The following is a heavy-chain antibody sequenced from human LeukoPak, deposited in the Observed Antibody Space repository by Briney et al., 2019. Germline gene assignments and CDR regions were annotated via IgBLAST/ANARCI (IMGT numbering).Heavy chain of an antibody. CDR1: GGSFSGYA. CDR2: ISPFFGTA. Sequence: ASVKVSCKASGGSFSGYAIIWVRQAPGQGLEWMGGISPFFGTANYAQKFQGRVALITDESTSTAYMEPSSLRSDDTAVYYCARDQGNYYDSGGYAPFNYWGQGTLVTVSS. J-gene: IGHJ4*02. D-gene: IGHD3-22*01. CDR3: ARDQGNYYDSGGYAPFNY. V-gene: IGHV1-69*05.